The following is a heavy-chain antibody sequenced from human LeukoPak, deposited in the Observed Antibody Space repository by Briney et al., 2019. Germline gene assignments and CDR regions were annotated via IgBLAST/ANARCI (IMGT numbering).Heavy chain of an antibody. CDR1: GFTFSSYW. V-gene: IGHV3-66*04. D-gene: IGHD1-14*01. Sequence: PGGSLRLSCAASGFTFSSYWMSWVRQAPGKGLEWVAAIYNSGSTYYADSVKGRFTISRDNSKNTMYLQMNSLKGEDTAVYYCARRSNPPGRIDHWGQGTLVTVSS. J-gene: IGHJ4*02. CDR2: IYNSGST. CDR3: ARRSNPPGRIDH.